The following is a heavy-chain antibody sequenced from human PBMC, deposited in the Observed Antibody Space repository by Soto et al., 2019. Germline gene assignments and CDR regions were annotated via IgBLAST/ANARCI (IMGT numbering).Heavy chain of an antibody. J-gene: IGHJ4*02. CDR1: GYTFTSYG. CDR2: ISTYNGNT. V-gene: IGHV1-18*01. D-gene: IGHD3-10*01. Sequence: QVQLVQSGAEVKKPGASVKVSCKASGYTFTSYGISWVRQAPGQGLEWMGWISTYNGNTKYAQKLQGRVTMTTDTSTSSAYMGLRGLRSDDTAVFYCAREMVRGVGSDYWGQGTLVTVSS. CDR3: AREMVRGVGSDY.